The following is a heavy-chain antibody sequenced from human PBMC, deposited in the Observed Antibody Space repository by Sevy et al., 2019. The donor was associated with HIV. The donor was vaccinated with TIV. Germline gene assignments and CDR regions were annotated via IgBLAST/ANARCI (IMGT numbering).Heavy chain of an antibody. CDR1: GDSISSYY. CDR3: ARGHYYGSADYYYYYMDV. CDR2: IYYSGST. J-gene: IGHJ6*03. D-gene: IGHD3-10*01. Sequence: SETLSLTCTVSGDSISSYYWSWIRQPPGKGLEWIGYIYYSGSTNYNPSLKSRFTISVDTSKNQFSLKLSSVTAADTAVYYCARGHYYGSADYYYYYMDVWGKGTTVTVSS. V-gene: IGHV4-59*01.